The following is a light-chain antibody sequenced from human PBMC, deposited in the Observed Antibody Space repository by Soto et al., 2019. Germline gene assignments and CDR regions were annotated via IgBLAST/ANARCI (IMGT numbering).Light chain of an antibody. CDR2: DAS. V-gene: IGKV1-5*01. CDR1: QSISSW. J-gene: IGKJ1*01. Sequence: DIQMTQSTSTLSASVGYRVTITCRASQSISSWLAWYQQTPGKAPKLLIYDASSLESGVPSRFIGSGSGTDFPLPFSSLKPDDSATDDCQQYHSYWTFGPGTNVEI. CDR3: QQYHSYWT.